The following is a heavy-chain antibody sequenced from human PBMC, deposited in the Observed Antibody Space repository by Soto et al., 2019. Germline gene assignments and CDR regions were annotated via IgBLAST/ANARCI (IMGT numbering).Heavy chain of an antibody. CDR1: GFTFSKYW. Sequence: HPGGSLRLSCAASGFTFSKYWMHWVRQAPGKGLVWVSRITSDGGSTTYADSVRGRFTISRDNAKNTLYLQMNSLRAEDTAVYYCSRANYELIWGSPVSGAMDVWGQGTTVTVSS. CDR2: ITSDGGST. V-gene: IGHV3-74*01. J-gene: IGHJ6*02. D-gene: IGHD3-16*01. CDR3: SRANYELIWGSPVSGAMDV.